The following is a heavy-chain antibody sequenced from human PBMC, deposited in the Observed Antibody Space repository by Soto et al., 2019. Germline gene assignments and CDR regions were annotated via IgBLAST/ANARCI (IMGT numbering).Heavy chain of an antibody. CDR1: GGSISSGGYY. D-gene: IGHD6-13*01. J-gene: IGHJ6*02. V-gene: IGHV4-31*03. CDR2: IYYSGST. Sequence: SETLSLTCTVSGGSISSGGYYWSWIRQHPGKGLEWIGYIYYSGSTYYNPSLKSRVTISVDTSKNQFSLKLSSVTAADTAVYYCARETALSSSRQDYYYYGMDVWGQGTTVTVSS. CDR3: ARETALSSSRQDYYYYGMDV.